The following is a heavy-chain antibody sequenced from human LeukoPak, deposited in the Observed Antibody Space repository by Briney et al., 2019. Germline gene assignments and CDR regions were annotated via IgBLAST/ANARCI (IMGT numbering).Heavy chain of an antibody. CDR1: GFTFSSYG. CDR3: AKDGYSSGWYSGWFDP. J-gene: IGHJ5*02. CDR2: IWYDGSNK. V-gene: IGHV3-33*06. Sequence: GGSLRLSXAAFGFTFSSYGMHWVRQAPGKGLEWVAVIWYDGSNKYHADSVKGRFTISRDNSKNTLYLQMNSLRAEDTAVYYCAKDGYSSGWYSGWFDPWGQGTLVTVSS. D-gene: IGHD6-19*01.